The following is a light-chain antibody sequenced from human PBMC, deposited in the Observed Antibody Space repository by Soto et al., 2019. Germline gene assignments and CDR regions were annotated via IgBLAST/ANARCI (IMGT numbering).Light chain of an antibody. CDR1: QGINSY. V-gene: IGKV1-9*01. CDR3: QQYNNWPPIT. Sequence: DIQMTQSPSSLSASVGDRVTITCQASQGINSYVAWYQQKPGKAPKLLIYAASTLQSGVPSRFSGSGSGTEFTLTISSLQSEDFAVYYCQQYNNWPPITFGQGTRMEI. J-gene: IGKJ5*01. CDR2: AAS.